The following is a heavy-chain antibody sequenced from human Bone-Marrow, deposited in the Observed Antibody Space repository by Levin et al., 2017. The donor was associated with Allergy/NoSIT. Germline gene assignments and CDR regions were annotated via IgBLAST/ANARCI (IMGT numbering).Heavy chain of an antibody. CDR2: ISGRDGST. CDR3: AKRGDVWSFDY. J-gene: IGHJ4*02. Sequence: PGGSLRLSCAASGFTFSSYAMHWVRQAPGKGLERVSGISGRDGSTDYADSVRGRFTISRDNSKNTLYLQMNSLRAEDTAVYYCAKRGDVWSFDYWGQGTLVTVSS. D-gene: IGHD3-3*01. V-gene: IGHV3-23*01. CDR1: GFTFSSYA.